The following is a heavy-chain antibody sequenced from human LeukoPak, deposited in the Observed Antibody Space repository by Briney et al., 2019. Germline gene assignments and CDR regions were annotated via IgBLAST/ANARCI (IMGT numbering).Heavy chain of an antibody. V-gene: IGHV1-69*13. CDR2: IIPIFGTA. Sequence: VASVKVSCKASGGTFSSYAISWVRQAPGQGLEWMGGIIPIFGTANYAQKFQGRVTITADESTSTAYMELSSLRSEDTAVYYCARDYGGSSGWFDPWGQGTLVTVSS. J-gene: IGHJ5*02. D-gene: IGHD4-23*01. CDR3: ARDYGGSSGWFDP. CDR1: GGTFSSYA.